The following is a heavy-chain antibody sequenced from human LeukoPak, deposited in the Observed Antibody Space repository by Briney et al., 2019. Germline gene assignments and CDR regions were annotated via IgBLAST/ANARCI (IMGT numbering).Heavy chain of an antibody. CDR3: ARDATLRIAVAAY. CDR1: GFTSSSYG. CDR2: IWYDGSNK. J-gene: IGHJ4*02. D-gene: IGHD6-19*01. Sequence: GRSLRLSCAASGFTSSSYGMHWVRQAPGKGLEWVAVIWYDGSNKYYADSVKGRFTISRDNSKNTLYLQMNSLRAEDTAVYYCARDATLRIAVAAYWGQGTLVTVSS. V-gene: IGHV3-33*01.